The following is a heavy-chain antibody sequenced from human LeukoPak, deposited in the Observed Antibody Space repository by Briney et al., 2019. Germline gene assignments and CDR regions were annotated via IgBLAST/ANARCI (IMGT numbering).Heavy chain of an antibody. Sequence: ASVKVSCKASGYTFTCYYMHWVRQAPGQGLEWMGIINPSGGSTSYAQKFQGRVTMTRDTSTSTVYMELSSLRSEDTAVYYCARTYYYGSGSPNRFDPWGQGTLVTVSS. CDR3: ARTYYYGSGSPNRFDP. J-gene: IGHJ5*02. CDR1: GYTFTCYY. CDR2: INPSGGST. D-gene: IGHD3-10*01. V-gene: IGHV1-46*01.